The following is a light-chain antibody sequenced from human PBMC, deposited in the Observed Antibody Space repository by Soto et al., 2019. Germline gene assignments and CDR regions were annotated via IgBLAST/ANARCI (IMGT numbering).Light chain of an antibody. CDR1: QSLVHSDGIAY. CDR2: KLS. J-gene: IGKJ5*01. CDR3: MQGTHWPIT. Sequence: DIVMTQSPFSLPVTLGQRASISCRSNQSLVHSDGIAYFSWFQQRPGRSPRRLIYKLSNRDSGAPARFSGSGSGTDSPLKISRVEAEDVGVYSCMQGTHWPITVGQGTRLEI. V-gene: IGKV2-30*02.